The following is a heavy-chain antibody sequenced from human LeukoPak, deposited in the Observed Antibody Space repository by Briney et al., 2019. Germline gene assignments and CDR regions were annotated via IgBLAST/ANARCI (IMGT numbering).Heavy chain of an antibody. CDR3: ATGGGVDY. CDR2: IKSNTDGATT. D-gene: IGHD3-16*01. J-gene: IGHJ4*02. V-gene: IGHV3-15*01. CDR1: GFTFNNTW. Sequence: GGSLRLSCAASGFTFNNTWMSWVRQAPGKGLEWVGRIKSNTDGATTDYAAPVKGRFNTSRDDSRNTLYLQMNSLKTEDTAVYYCATGGGVDYWGQGTLGTVSS.